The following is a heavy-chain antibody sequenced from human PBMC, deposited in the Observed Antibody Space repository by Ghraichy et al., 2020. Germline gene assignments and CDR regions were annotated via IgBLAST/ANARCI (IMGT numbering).Heavy chain of an antibody. V-gene: IGHV4-59*02. Sequence: SQTLSLTCTVSADSVTNDYWTWLRQSPGRGLQWLGYVAYREGTNSNPSLLGRVTVSLDTSQKQVSLRLTSATPEDTAIYYCARGRNWFGPWGPGTLVTVAS. CDR2: VAYREGT. J-gene: IGHJ5*02. CDR3: ARGRNWFGP. CDR1: ADSVTNDY.